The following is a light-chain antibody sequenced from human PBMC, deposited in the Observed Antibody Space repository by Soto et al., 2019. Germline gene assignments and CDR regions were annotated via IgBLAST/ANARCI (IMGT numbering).Light chain of an antibody. V-gene: IGKV3-11*01. CDR3: QRDDNSSWT. CDR2: DAS. Sequence: EIVLTQSPATLSLSPGERATLSCRASQSVSSYLAWYQQKPGQAPRLLIYDASNRATGIPARFSGSGSGTDFTLTISRLEPEDFAVYYCQRDDNSSWTFGPGTKVDIK. CDR1: QSVSSY. J-gene: IGKJ1*01.